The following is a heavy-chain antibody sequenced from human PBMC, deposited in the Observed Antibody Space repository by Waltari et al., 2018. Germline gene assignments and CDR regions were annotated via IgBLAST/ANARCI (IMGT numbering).Heavy chain of an antibody. CDR3: ARHGDWWENWYFDL. D-gene: IGHD2-21*02. CDR2: LYYSGTT. Sequence: QVQLQESGPGLVKASETLSLTCTVSGDSVNNYYWSWIRQSPGKGLEWIGYLYYSGTTNYNPSLKNRVTISEDRAKNQCNLRLTSVTSADSAVYFCARHGDWWENWYFDLWGRGTLVTVST. CDR1: GDSVNNYY. J-gene: IGHJ2*01. V-gene: IGHV4-59*08.